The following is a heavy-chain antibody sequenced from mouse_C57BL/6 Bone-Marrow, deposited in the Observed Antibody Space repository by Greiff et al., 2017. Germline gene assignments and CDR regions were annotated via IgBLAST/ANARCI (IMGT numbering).Heavy chain of an antibody. CDR3: ARSGYGSCDCFAY. Sequence: VQLQQSGPVLVKPGASVKMSCTASGYTFTDYYMNWVKQSPGKGLEWIGDINPYNGGTNYNQKFKGKATLTVDKSSSTAYMELNSLTSEDAAFYYCARSGYGSCDCFAYWGQGTLVTVSA. CDR2: INPYNGGT. J-gene: IGHJ3*01. V-gene: IGHV1-19*01. D-gene: IGHD1-1*01. CDR1: GYTFTDYY.